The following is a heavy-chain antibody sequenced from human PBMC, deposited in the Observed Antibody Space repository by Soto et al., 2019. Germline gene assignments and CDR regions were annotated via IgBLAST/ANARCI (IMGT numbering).Heavy chain of an antibody. D-gene: IGHD3-3*01. CDR2: ISSSSTI. CDR3: ARVIWSGHLTSDL. CDR1: GFTFSSNS. V-gene: IGHV3-48*02. Sequence: EVQVVESGGGLVQPGGSLRLSCAASGFTFSSNSMNWVRQAPGKGLEWISYISSSSTIYADSVKGRFTISRDNAKHSLYLQMNSLRDEDTAVYYCARVIWSGHLTSDLWGQGTLVTVSS. J-gene: IGHJ5*02.